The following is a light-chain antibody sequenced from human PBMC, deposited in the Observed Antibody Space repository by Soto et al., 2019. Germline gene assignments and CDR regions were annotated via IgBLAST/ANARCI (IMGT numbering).Light chain of an antibody. J-gene: IGKJ1*01. CDR2: DVS. Sequence: DVVMTQSPLSLPVSLGQPASISCRSSQGLVHGDGNTYLNWFQQRPGQSPRRLIYDVSNRDSGVPDRFSGSGSGTEFTLKISRAEAEDVGVYFCMQGTHWPKTFGQGTKVEIK. CDR3: MQGTHWPKT. CDR1: QGLVHGDGNTY. V-gene: IGKV2-30*02.